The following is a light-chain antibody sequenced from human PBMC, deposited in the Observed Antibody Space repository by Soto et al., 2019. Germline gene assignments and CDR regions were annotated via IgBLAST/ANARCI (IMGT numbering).Light chain of an antibody. CDR3: QQYGSSPWT. CDR2: GAS. V-gene: IGKV3-20*01. CDR1: QSVSSNY. J-gene: IGKJ1*01. Sequence: EIVLTQSPGTLSLSPGERAXXXXXXSQSVSSNYLAWYQQKPGQAPRPLIYGASSRATGIPDRFSGSGAGTDFTLTISRLEPQDFAVYYCQQYGSSPWTFGQGTKVDIK.